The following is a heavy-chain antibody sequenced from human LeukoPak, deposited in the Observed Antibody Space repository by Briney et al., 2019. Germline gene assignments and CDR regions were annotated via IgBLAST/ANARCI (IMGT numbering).Heavy chain of an antibody. CDR3: ARFWGPTFDY. CDR1: GGSFSGYY. Sequence: SETLSLTCAVYGGSFSGYYWSWIRQPPGKGLEWIGEINHSGSTNYNPSLKSRVTISVDTSKNQFSLKLSSVTAADTAVYYCARFWGPTFDYWGQGTLVTVSS. D-gene: IGHD7-27*01. V-gene: IGHV4-34*01. J-gene: IGHJ4*02. CDR2: INHSGST.